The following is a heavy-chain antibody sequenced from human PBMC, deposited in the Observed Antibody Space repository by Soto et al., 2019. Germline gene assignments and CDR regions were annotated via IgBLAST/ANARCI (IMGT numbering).Heavy chain of an antibody. D-gene: IGHD3-9*01. J-gene: IGHJ6*02. CDR3: ARQGLLYYDILTGRENYYYGMDV. V-gene: IGHV4-39*01. CDR1: GGSISSSRSY. Sequence: SETLSLTCTVSGGSISSSRSYWGWIRQPPGKGLEWIGRIYYGGSTYYNPSLKSRVTISVDTSKNQFSLKLSSVTAADTAVYYCARQGLLYYDILTGRENYYYGMDVWGQGTTVTVSS. CDR2: IYYGGST.